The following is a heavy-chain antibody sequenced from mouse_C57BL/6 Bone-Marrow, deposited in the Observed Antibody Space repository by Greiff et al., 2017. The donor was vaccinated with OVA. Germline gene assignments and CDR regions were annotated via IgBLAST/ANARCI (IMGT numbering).Heavy chain of an antibody. D-gene: IGHD1-1*01. CDR3: ARDAVNYGSREDWYFDV. Sequence: EVQGVESGGGLVQSGRSLRLSCATSGFTFSDFYMEWVRQAPGKGLEWIAASRNKANDNTTEYSASVKGRFIVSSDSYQSILYLQMNALRAEDTAIYYCARDAVNYGSREDWYFDVWGTGTTVTVSS. J-gene: IGHJ1*03. CDR1: GFTFSDFY. CDR2: SRNKANDNTT. V-gene: IGHV7-1*01.